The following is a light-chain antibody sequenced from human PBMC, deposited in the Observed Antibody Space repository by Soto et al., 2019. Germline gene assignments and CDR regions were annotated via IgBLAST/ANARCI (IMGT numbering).Light chain of an antibody. CDR3: QSYDSSLSVV. Sequence: QSVLTQSPSVCGAPEQRVTISCSGSSSNIGAGYDVHWYQQLPGTAPKILIYGNINRPSGVPDRFSGSKSGTSASLAITGLQAEDEADYYCQSYDSSLSVVFGGGTKLTVL. V-gene: IGLV1-40*01. CDR1: SSNIGAGYD. CDR2: GNI. J-gene: IGLJ2*01.